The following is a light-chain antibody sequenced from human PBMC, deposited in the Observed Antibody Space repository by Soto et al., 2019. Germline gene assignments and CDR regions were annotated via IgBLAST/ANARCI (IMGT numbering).Light chain of an antibody. CDR1: SFDVDDYNS. Sequence: QSVLTQPASVSGSPGQSITISCTGTSFDVDDYNSVSWYQQPPGKAPKLIIYEVNNRPSGVSNRFSGSNSDNRASLTISGLQAEDEADYYCSLYTTSSTPSYVFGTGTKVTVL. CDR3: SLYTTSSTPSYV. V-gene: IGLV2-14*01. CDR2: EVN. J-gene: IGLJ1*01.